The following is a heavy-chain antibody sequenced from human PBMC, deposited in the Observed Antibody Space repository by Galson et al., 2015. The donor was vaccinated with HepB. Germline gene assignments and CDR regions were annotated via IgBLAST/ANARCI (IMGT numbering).Heavy chain of an antibody. J-gene: IGHJ4*02. CDR2: ISSSSSYI. V-gene: IGHV3-21*01. CDR3: AREDVDIVASDY. D-gene: IGHD5-12*01. CDR1: GFTFSSYS. Sequence: SLRLSCAASGFTFSSYSMNWVRQAPGKGLEWVSSISSSSSYIYYADSVKGRFTISRDNAKNSLYLQMNSLRAEDTAVYYCAREDVDIVASDYWGQGTLVTVSS.